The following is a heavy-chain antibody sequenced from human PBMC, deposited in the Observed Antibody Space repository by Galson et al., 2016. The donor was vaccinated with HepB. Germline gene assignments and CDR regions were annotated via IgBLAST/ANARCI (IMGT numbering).Heavy chain of an antibody. CDR1: GDSVSSHSAA. V-gene: IGHV6-1*01. CDR2: TYYRSKWYN. Sequence: CAISGDSVSSHSAAWNWIRQSPSRGLEWLGRTYYRSKWYNDYAVSVKSRMTINPDASKNQFSLQLNSVTPEDTAVYYCARRGSKEKGYFDLWGRGTLVTVSS. D-gene: IGHD6-13*01. J-gene: IGHJ2*01. CDR3: ARRGSKEKGYFDL.